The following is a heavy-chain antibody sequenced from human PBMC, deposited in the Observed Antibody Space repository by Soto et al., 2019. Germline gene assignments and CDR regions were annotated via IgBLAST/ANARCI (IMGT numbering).Heavy chain of an antibody. CDR2: TYYRSNWRH. J-gene: IGHJ4*02. D-gene: IGHD6-19*01. CDR3: ARGVAGSGFDH. V-gene: IGHV6-1*01. Sequence: SQTLSLTCAISGDSVSSNTAAWNWIRSSPSRGLEWLGRTYYRSNWRHDYAVSVKSRITVNPDTSKNHFSLQLNSVTPDDTAVYYGARGVAGSGFDHCGPRSLATVSS. CDR1: GDSVSSNTAA.